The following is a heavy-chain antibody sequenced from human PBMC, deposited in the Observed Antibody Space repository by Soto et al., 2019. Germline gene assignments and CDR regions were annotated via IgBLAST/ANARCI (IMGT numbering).Heavy chain of an antibody. CDR2: IYYSGST. D-gene: IGHD1-20*01. V-gene: IGHV4-59*01. CDR3: AREGYHWNYFGF. J-gene: IGHJ4*02. CDR1: GGSISSYY. Sequence: SETLSLTCTVSGGSISSYYWSWIRQPPGKGLEWIGYIYYSGSTNYNPSLKSRVTISVDTSKNQFSLKLSSVTAADTAVYYCAREGYHWNYFGFWGQGTLVTVSS.